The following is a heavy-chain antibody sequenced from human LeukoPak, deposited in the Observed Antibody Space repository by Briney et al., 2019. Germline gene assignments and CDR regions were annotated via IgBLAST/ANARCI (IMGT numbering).Heavy chain of an antibody. D-gene: IGHD3-10*01. CDR1: GFTVSSHY. CDR2: IYSGGST. V-gene: IGHV3-53*01. CDR3: ARDHITMVRGVIYDAFDI. J-gene: IGHJ3*02. Sequence: GGSLRLSCAASGFTVSSHYMSWVRQAPGKGLGWDSVIYSGGSTYYADSVKGRFTISRDNSKNTLYLQMNSLRAEDTAAYYCARDHITMVRGVIYDAFDIWGQGTMVTVSS.